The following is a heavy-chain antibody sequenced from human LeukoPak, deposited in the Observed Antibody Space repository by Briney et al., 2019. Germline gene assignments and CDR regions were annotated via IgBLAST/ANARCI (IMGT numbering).Heavy chain of an antibody. V-gene: IGHV1-18*01. Sequence: ASVKVSCKASGYTFTSYGISWVRQAPGQGLEWMGWISAYNSNTNYAQKLQGRVTMTTDTSTSTAYMELRSLRSEDTAVYYCARAGGLQLWSNFDYWGQGTLVTVSS. J-gene: IGHJ4*02. D-gene: IGHD5-18*01. CDR3: ARAGGLQLWSNFDY. CDR2: ISAYNSNT. CDR1: GYTFTSYG.